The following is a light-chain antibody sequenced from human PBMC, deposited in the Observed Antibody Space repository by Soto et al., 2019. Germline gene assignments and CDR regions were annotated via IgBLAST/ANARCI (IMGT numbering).Light chain of an antibody. J-gene: IGKJ1*01. CDR1: QGISKW. CDR2: GAS. Sequence: DIQMTQSPSTLSASVGDRVTITCRASQGISKWLAWYQQKPGKAPKLLIYGASSLENGVPSRFSGSGSGTEFTLTISSLQPDDFAPYFCQQYNSYEMWSFGQGTKVDLK. V-gene: IGKV1-5*01. CDR3: QQYNSYEMWS.